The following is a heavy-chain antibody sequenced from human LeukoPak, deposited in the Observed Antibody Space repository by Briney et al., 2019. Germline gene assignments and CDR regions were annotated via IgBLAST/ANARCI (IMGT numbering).Heavy chain of an antibody. V-gene: IGHV3-30*12. CDR1: PFTFSSYG. D-gene: IGHD5-18*01. Sequence: GGSLRLSCAASPFTFSSYGMHWVRQAPGKGLEWVAYIQYDGSNQQYADSVKGRFSISRDSSKNILYLQMNSLRAEDTAVYYCARSKYNYGYIFDYWGQGTLVTVSS. CDR2: IQYDGSNQ. CDR3: ARSKYNYGYIFDY. J-gene: IGHJ4*02.